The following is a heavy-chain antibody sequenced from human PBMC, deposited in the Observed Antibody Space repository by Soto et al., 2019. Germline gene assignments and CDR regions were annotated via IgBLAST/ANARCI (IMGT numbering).Heavy chain of an antibody. J-gene: IGHJ6*02. CDR3: ARGAGGQTYYYGSGSYRGRGMDV. CDR1: GGTFSSYA. CDR2: IIPIFGTA. Sequence: GASVKVSCKASGGTFSSYAIIWVRQAPGQGLEWMGGIIPIFGTANYAQKFQGRVTITADKSTSTAYMELSSLRSEDTAVYYCARGAGGQTYYYGSGSYRGRGMDVWGQGTTVTVYS. D-gene: IGHD3-10*01. V-gene: IGHV1-69*06.